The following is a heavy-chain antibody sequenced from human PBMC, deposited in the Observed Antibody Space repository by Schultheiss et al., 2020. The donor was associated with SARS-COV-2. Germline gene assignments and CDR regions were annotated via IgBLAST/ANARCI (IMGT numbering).Heavy chain of an antibody. D-gene: IGHD3-22*01. J-gene: IGHJ5*02. CDR1: GGSISSSSYY. Sequence: SQTLSLTCTVSGGSISSSSYYWGWIRQPPGKGLEWIGSIYHSGSTYYNPSLKSRVTISVDRSKNQFSLKLSSVTAADTAVYYCARDTYYYDSSGLRDHWFDPWGQGTLVTVSS. CDR2: IYHSGST. CDR3: ARDTYYYDSSGLRDHWFDP. V-gene: IGHV4-39*07.